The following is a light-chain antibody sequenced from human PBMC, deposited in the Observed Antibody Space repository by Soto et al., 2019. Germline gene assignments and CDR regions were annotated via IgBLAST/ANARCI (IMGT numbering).Light chain of an antibody. CDR3: QQYDNLPRT. V-gene: IGKV1-33*01. CDR2: DAS. Sequence: DIHMTQSPSSLSASVGDRVTITCQASQDISNYLNWYQQKPGKAPKFLIYDASNLETGVPSRFSGSGSGTDFTFTISSLQPEDIATYYCQQYDNLPRTFGQGTKVDIK. J-gene: IGKJ1*01. CDR1: QDISNY.